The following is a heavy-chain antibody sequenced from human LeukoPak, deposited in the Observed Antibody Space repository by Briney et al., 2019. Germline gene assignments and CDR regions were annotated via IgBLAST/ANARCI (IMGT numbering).Heavy chain of an antibody. CDR2: IYSDGTT. CDR1: GFIVSKNY. J-gene: IGHJ5*02. CDR3: AKGNWNDVLSWFDP. Sequence: GGSLRLSCAASGFIVSKNYMNWVRQAPGKGLEWVSIIYSDGTTYYTDSVKGRFTISRDISKNTPYLQMNSLRDEDTAMYYCAKGNWNDVLSWFDPWGQGTLVTVSS. V-gene: IGHV3-53*01. D-gene: IGHD1-20*01.